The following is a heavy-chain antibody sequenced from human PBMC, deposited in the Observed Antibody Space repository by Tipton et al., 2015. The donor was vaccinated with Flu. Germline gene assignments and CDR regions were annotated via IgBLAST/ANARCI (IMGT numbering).Heavy chain of an antibody. CDR3: ARSYDSSGYDY. V-gene: IGHV3-53*01. CDR1: RFTVSSNY. CDR2: IYSGGST. D-gene: IGHD3-22*01. J-gene: IGHJ4*02. Sequence: SLRLSCAASRFTVSSNYMSWVRQAPGKGLEWVSVIYSGGSTYYADSVKGRFTISRDNSKNTLYLQMNSLRAEDTAVYYCARSYDSSGYDYWGQGTLVTVSS.